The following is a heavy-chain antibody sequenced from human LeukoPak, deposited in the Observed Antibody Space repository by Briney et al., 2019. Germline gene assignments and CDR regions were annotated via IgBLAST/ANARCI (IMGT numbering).Heavy chain of an antibody. Sequence: SETLSLTCAVYGGSLSGNYWRWIRQPPGKGLEWIGEINHSGSTNYNPSLKSRVTISVDTSKNQFSLKLSSVTAADTAVYYCARFYGGDAFDIWGQGTMVTVSS. V-gene: IGHV4-34*01. J-gene: IGHJ3*02. CDR1: GGSLSGNY. D-gene: IGHD3-16*01. CDR3: ARFYGGDAFDI. CDR2: INHSGST.